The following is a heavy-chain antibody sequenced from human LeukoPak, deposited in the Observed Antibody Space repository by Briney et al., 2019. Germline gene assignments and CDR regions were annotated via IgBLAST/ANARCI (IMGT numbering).Heavy chain of an antibody. CDR1: GFTLSNYP. V-gene: IGHV3-23*01. CDR2: IGEEKSGSWT. D-gene: IGHD2-2*01. J-gene: IGHJ4*02. Sequence: GGSLRLSCAASGFTLSNYPMGWVRQAPVKGLEWLSAIGEEKSGSWTKSADSVKGRFTISRDNSRNTLYLQMNSLRAEDTAVYYCAKGGSTSRYGGYYFDYWGQGTLVTVSS. CDR3: AKGGSTSRYGGYYFDY.